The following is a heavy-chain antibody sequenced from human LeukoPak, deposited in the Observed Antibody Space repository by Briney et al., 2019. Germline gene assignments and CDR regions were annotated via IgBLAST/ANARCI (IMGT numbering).Heavy chain of an antibody. Sequence: SETLSLTCTVSGGSLSSSSYYWGWIRQPPGKGLEWIGSIYYSGSTYYNPSLKSRVTISVDTSKNQFSLKLSSVTAADTAVYYCARVRGYSYGCVDYWGQGTLVTVSS. V-gene: IGHV4-39*07. CDR2: IYYSGST. J-gene: IGHJ4*02. D-gene: IGHD5-18*01. CDR3: ARVRGYSYGCVDY. CDR1: GGSLSSSSYY.